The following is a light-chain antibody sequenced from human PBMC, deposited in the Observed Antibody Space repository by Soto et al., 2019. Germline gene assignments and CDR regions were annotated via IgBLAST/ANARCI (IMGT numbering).Light chain of an antibody. CDR1: RSNIGTNT. CDR3: EAWDDSLNGPI. V-gene: IGLV1-44*01. Sequence: QAVVSQSPSASGTPGQRVTLSCSGGRSNIGTNTVNWYQQLPGAAPKLLIYGNDQRPSGVPDRFSGSKSGTSASLAISGLQSEDEADYYCEAWDDSLNGPIFGGGTKLTVL. J-gene: IGLJ2*01. CDR2: GND.